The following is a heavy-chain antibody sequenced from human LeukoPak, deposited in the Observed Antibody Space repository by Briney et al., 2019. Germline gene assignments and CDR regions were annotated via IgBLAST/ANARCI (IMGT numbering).Heavy chain of an antibody. CDR3: ARPRGRYSSSFQPFDY. CDR2: ISYDGSNK. V-gene: IGHV3-30*03. CDR1: GFTFSSYG. Sequence: GGSLRLSCAASGFTFSSYGMHWVRQAPGKGLEWVAVISYDGSNKYYADSVKGRFTISRDNAKNSLYLQMNSLRAEDTAVYYCARPRGRYSSSFQPFDYWGQGTLVTVSS. D-gene: IGHD6-13*01. J-gene: IGHJ4*02.